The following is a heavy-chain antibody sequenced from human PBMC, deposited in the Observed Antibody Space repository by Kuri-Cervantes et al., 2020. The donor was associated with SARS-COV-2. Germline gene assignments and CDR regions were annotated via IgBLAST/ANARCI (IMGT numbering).Heavy chain of an antibody. V-gene: IGHV4-38-2*01. CDR2: IYHSGST. Sequence: SQTLSLACAVSGYSISSGYYWGWIRQPPGKGLEWIGSIYHSGSTYYNPSLKSRVTISVDTSKNQFSLKLSSVTAADTAVYYCARGPYYYGSGSYWFGGYVQHWGQGTLVTVSS. J-gene: IGHJ1*01. D-gene: IGHD3-10*01. CDR1: GYSISSGYY. CDR3: ARGPYYYGSGSYWFGGYVQH.